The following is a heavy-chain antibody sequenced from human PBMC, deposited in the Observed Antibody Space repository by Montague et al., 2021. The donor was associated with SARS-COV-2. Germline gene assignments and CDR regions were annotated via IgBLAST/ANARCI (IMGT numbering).Heavy chain of an antibody. D-gene: IGHD3-10*01. J-gene: IGHJ3*02. CDR1: GGSISSNLFY. V-gene: IGHV4-39*01. CDR3: AIPMVRGFSRAFDI. CDR2: ISYSGST. Sequence: SETLSLTCTVSGGSISSNLFYWGWIRQLPGEGLEWIGSISYSGSTYYNPSLKSRVTLSVGTSKNQFSLKLSSVTAADTAVYYCAIPMVRGFSRAFDIWGQGTMVTVSS.